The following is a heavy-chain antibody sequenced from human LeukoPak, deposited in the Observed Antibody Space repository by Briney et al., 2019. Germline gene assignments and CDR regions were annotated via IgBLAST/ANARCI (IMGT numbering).Heavy chain of an antibody. D-gene: IGHD2-15*01. CDR2: IYPGDSDT. J-gene: IGHJ4*02. V-gene: IGHV5-51*01. CDR1: GYSFTSYW. CDR3: ARLVGYCSGGSCYHFDY. Sequence: GESLKISCKGSGYSFTSYWIGWVRQMPGKGLEWMGIIYPGDSDTRYSPSFQGQVTISADKSISTACLQWSSLKASDTAMYYCARLVGYCSGGSCYHFDYWGQGTLVTVSS.